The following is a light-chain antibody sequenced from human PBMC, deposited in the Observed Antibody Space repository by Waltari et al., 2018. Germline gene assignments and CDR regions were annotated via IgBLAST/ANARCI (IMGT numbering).Light chain of an antibody. CDR1: QSIGTY. J-gene: IGKJ3*01. CDR2: AAS. Sequence: DIHMTQSPSSLSASVGDRVPITCRAGQSIGTYLHWYQHKPGEAPKLLIYAASALQSGVPSRFRGSGSGTDFTLTLSSLQPEDFATYYCQQTYSSPTFGPGTKVDIK. V-gene: IGKV1-39*01. CDR3: QQTYSSPT.